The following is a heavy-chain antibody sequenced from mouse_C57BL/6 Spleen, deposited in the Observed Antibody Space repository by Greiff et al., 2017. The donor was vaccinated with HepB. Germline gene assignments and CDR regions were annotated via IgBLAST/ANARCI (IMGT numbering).Heavy chain of an antibody. CDR1: GFSLTSYG. J-gene: IGHJ4*01. CDR2: IWSGGRT. V-gene: IGHV2-2*01. CDR3: ARKPNDGMDY. Sequence: QVQLQQSGPGLVQPSQSLSITCTVSGFSLTSYGVHWVRQSPGKGLEWLGVIWSGGRTDYNAAFISRLSISKDNSKSQVFFKMNRLQADDTAIYYCARKPNDGMDYWGQGTSVTVSS.